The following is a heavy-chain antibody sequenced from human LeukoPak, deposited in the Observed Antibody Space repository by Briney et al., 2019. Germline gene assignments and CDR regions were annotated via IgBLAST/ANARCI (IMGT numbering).Heavy chain of an antibody. CDR3: ARSDPGGSRENGFDY. CDR1: GFTFSSYV. CDR2: ISYDGSNE. Sequence: GGSLRLSCAASGFTFSSYVMHWVRQAPGKGLEWVAIISYDGSNEYYADSVKGRFTISRDNSKNTLYLQMNSLRAADTAVYYCARSDPGGSRENGFDYWGQGTLVTVSS. J-gene: IGHJ4*02. D-gene: IGHD3-16*01. V-gene: IGHV3-30*04.